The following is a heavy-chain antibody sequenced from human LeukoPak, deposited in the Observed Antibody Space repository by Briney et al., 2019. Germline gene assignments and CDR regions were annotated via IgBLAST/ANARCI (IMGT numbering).Heavy chain of an antibody. CDR3: VKGPYCSGGSCYGYYYGMDV. Sequence: GVSLRLSCSASGFTFSSYAMHWVRQAPGKGLEYVSAISSNGGSTYYADSVKGRFTISRDNSKNTLYLQMSSLRAEDTAVYYCVKGPYCSGGSCYGYYYGMDVWGQGTTVTVSS. V-gene: IGHV3-64D*06. D-gene: IGHD2-15*01. CDR2: ISSNGGST. J-gene: IGHJ6*02. CDR1: GFTFSSYA.